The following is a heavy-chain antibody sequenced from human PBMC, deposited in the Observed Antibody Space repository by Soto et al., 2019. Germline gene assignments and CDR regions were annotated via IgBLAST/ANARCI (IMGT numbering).Heavy chain of an antibody. CDR1: GFTFSSST. D-gene: IGHD6-19*01. CDR3: GKERRGSGWSVCNF. J-gene: IGHJ4*02. V-gene: IGHV3-23*01. CDR2: IIDSGGYT. Sequence: PGGSQRLSCAASGFTFSSSTMNWVRQAPGKGLEWVSAIIDSGGYTYYADSVKGRFTISRDNSKNTLYLQMNSLRADDTAVYYCGKERRGSGWSVCNFWGQGALVTVSS.